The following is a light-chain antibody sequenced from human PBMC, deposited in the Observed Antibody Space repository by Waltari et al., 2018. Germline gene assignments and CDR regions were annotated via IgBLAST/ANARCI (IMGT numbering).Light chain of an antibody. CDR3: QQSYSTLHT. CDR1: QSISSY. J-gene: IGKJ2*01. CDR2: AAS. V-gene: IGKV1-39*01. Sequence: DIQTTQSPSSLSASVGDRVPITCRASQSISSYLSWYQQKPGKAPKLLIYAASSLQSGVPSRFSGSGSGTDFTLTISSLQPEDFATYYCQQSYSTLHTFGQGTNLEIK.